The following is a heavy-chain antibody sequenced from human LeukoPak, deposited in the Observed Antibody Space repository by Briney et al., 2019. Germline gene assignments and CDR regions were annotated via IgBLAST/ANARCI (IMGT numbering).Heavy chain of an antibody. J-gene: IGHJ3*02. D-gene: IGHD3-10*01. CDR2: INAGNGNT. CDR3: ARGVLWFGELAEHAFDI. Sequence: ASVTVSCKASGYTFTSYAMHWVRQAPGQRLEWVGWINAGNGNTKYSQKFQGRVTITRDTSASTAYMELSSLRSEDTAVYYCARGVLWFGELAEHAFDIWGQGTMVTVSS. V-gene: IGHV1-3*01. CDR1: GYTFTSYA.